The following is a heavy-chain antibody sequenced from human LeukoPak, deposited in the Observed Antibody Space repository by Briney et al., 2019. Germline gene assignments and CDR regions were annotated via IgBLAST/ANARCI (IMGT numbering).Heavy chain of an antibody. CDR3: ARVGDLSLPAAILFDF. Sequence: GGSLRLSCEGSGFTFSNYWMSWVRQAPGKGLEWVANIKHDGSEKYYVDSVKGRFTISRDNAKNSLYLQMNSLRAEDTAVYYCARVGDLSLPAAILFDFWGQGTLVTVSS. CDR2: IKHDGSEK. J-gene: IGHJ4*02. D-gene: IGHD2-2*02. V-gene: IGHV3-7*01. CDR1: GFTFSNYW.